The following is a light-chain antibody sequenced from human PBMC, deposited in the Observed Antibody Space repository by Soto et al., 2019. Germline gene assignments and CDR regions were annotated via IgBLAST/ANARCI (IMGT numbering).Light chain of an antibody. V-gene: IGKV1-5*03. Sequence: DIHMTQSPSPLPASVGDRVTITCRASQSISSWLAWYQQKPGKAPKLLIYKASSLESGVPSRFSGSGSGTEFTLTISSLQPDDFATYYCQQYNSYLTFGGGTKVDIK. J-gene: IGKJ4*01. CDR2: KAS. CDR1: QSISSW. CDR3: QQYNSYLT.